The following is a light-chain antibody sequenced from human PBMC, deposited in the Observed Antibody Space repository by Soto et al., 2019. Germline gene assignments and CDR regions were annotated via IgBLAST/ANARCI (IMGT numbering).Light chain of an antibody. V-gene: IGKV3-15*01. CDR1: QSVTSN. Sequence: EIVMTQSPATLSVSPGERSTLSCMAIQSVTSNLAWYQHKPGQAPRLLIYRATARAAGIPARFGGSGSGTDFTLTISSLEPEDSEVYYCQQRHMWPITFGQGTRLEIK. CDR3: QQRHMWPIT. J-gene: IGKJ5*01. CDR2: RAT.